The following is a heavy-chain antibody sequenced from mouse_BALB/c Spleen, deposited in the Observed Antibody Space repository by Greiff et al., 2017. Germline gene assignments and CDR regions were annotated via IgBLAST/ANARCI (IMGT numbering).Heavy chain of an antibody. J-gene: IGHJ4*01. CDR3: ASPITTRAMDY. CDR2: ISYSGST. CDR1: GYSITSDYA. V-gene: IGHV3-2*02. Sequence: VQLQQSGPGLVKPSQSLSLTCTVTGYSITSDYAWNWIRQFPGNKLEWMGYISYSGSTSYNPSLKSRISITRDTSKNQFFLQLNSVTTEDTATYYCASPITTRAMDYWGQGTSVTVSS. D-gene: IGHD1-1*01.